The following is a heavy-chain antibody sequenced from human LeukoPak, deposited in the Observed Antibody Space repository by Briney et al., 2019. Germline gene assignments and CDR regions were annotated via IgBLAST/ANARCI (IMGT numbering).Heavy chain of an antibody. J-gene: IGHJ4*02. V-gene: IGHV4-34*01. D-gene: IGHD5-18*01. Sequence: SETLSPTCAVDGGSFSGYYWSWLRQPPGKWLEWIGEINHSGSTNYNPSLKSPVTISVDTSKNKFSLKLSSVTAADTAVYYCARGPRGYSYVNFDYWGQGTLVTVSS. CDR1: GGSFSGYY. CDR2: INHSGST. CDR3: ARGPRGYSYVNFDY.